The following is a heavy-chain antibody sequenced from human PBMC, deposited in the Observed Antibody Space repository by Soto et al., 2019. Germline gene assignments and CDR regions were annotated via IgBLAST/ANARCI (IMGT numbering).Heavy chain of an antibody. V-gene: IGHV1-2*04. D-gene: IGHD5-12*01. CDR3: AREGGRGDGYKMFDY. CDR2: INPNSGGT. J-gene: IGHJ4*02. CDR1: GYTFTGYY. Sequence: QVQLVQSGAEVKKPGASVKVSCKASGYTFTGYYMHWVRQAPGQGLEWMGWINPNSGGTNYAQKFQGWVTMTRDTSISTAYMELSRLRSDDTAVYYCAREGGRGDGYKMFDYWGQGTLVTVSS.